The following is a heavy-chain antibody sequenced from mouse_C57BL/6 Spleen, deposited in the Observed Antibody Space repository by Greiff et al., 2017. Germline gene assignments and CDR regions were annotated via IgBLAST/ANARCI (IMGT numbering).Heavy chain of an antibody. Sequence: VKLVESGPGLVAPSQSLSITCPVSGFSLTSYGVSWFRQPPGKGLDWLGVICGDGSTNYHSAHISRLSISKDNSKSQVFLQLNSLQTDDTATYYCAKVGYDYDSYYFDYWGQGTTLTVSS. CDR2: ICGDGST. D-gene: IGHD2-4*01. J-gene: IGHJ2*01. CDR1: GFSLTSYG. CDR3: AKVGYDYDSYYFDY. V-gene: IGHV2-3*01.